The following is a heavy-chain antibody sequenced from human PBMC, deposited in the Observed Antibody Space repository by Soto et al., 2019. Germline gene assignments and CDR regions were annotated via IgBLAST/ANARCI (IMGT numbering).Heavy chain of an antibody. J-gene: IGHJ4*02. D-gene: IGHD3-10*01. CDR3: ARLVYDTRLNYMYFDF. Sequence: QVKLQESGPGLATPSGTLSLTCAVSGVSISSGNWWTWVRQSPQRGLEYIREIFHDGTANYYPSFERRVAISVDTSKNQFSLKLTSVTAADTAIYFCARLVYDTRLNYMYFDFWGQGTLVTVSS. CDR1: GVSISSGNW. CDR2: IFHDGTA. V-gene: IGHV4-4*02.